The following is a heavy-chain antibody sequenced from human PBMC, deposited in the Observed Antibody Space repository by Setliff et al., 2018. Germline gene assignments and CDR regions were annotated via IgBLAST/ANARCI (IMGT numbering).Heavy chain of an antibody. Sequence: QPGGSLRLSCAASGFTFSNYEMNWVRQAPGKGLEWVSYINSGGSLIYYADSVKGRFTISRDNAKSSLYLQMNSLRAEDTAVYYCAREKNTIVSGSGYHYYLDVWGTGTAVTVSS. D-gene: IGHD1-26*01. CDR2: INSGGSLI. V-gene: IGHV3-48*03. J-gene: IGHJ6*03. CDR3: AREKNTIVSGSGYHYYLDV. CDR1: GFTFSNYE.